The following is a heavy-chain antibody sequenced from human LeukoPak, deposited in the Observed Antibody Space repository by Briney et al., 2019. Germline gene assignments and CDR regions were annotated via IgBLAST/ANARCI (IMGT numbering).Heavy chain of an antibody. Sequence: PSETLSLTCTVSGGSISSYYWSWIRQPPGKGLEWIGYIYYSGSTNYNPSLKSRVTISVDTSKNQFSLKLSSVTAADTAVYYCAREDLAPGYFDYWGQGTLVTVSS. CDR2: IYYSGST. CDR3: AREDLAPGYFDY. J-gene: IGHJ4*02. V-gene: IGHV4-59*01. CDR1: GGSISSYY. D-gene: IGHD2-2*01.